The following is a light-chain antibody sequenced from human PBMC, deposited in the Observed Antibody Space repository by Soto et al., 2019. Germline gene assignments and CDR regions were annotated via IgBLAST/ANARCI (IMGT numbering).Light chain of an antibody. V-gene: IGKV1-5*01. Sequence: DIQMTQSPSTLSASVGDRVTITCRASQSVRSWLAWYQQKPGRGPKFLIYDASSLESGVPSRFSGSGSGTEFTLTISNLQPDDFATYYCQQYDNYPLTFGGGTKVDIK. J-gene: IGKJ4*01. CDR3: QQYDNYPLT. CDR1: QSVRSW. CDR2: DAS.